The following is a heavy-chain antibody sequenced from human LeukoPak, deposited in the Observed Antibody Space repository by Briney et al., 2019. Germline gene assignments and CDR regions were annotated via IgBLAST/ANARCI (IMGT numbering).Heavy chain of an antibody. CDR3: VRGGYCSSTICYWYNAFDM. J-gene: IGHJ3*02. D-gene: IGHD2-2*01. CDR2: IATSGSAI. Sequence: GGSLRLSCAASGFTFSSYEMSWVRQAPGKGLEWVSYIATSGSAIYYADSVKGRFTISRDDAKNSLYLQMNSLRVEDMAVYYCVRGGYCSSTICYWYNAFDMWGQGTTVTVSS. CDR1: GFTFSSYE. V-gene: IGHV3-48*03.